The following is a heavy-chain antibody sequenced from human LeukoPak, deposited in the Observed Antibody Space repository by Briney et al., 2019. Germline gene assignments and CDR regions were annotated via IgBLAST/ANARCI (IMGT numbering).Heavy chain of an antibody. CDR1: GFTFSSYA. Sequence: GGSLRLSCAASGFTFSSYAMSWVRQAPGKGLEWVSAISGSGGSTYYADSVKGRFTISRDNSKNTLYLQMNSLRVEDTAVYYCAKGSWIQLWLIDYWGQGTLVTVSS. J-gene: IGHJ4*02. CDR3: AKGSWIQLWLIDY. D-gene: IGHD5-18*01. CDR2: ISGSGGST. V-gene: IGHV3-23*01.